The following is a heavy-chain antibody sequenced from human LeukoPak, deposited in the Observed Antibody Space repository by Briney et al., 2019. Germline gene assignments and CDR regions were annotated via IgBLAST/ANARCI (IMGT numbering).Heavy chain of an antibody. Sequence: GASVKVSCKASGYTFTSHDINWVRQATGQGLEWMGWMNPNSGNTGYAQKFQGRVTMTRNTSISTAYMELSSLRSEDTAVYYCARGHILTGYYPYYFDYWGQGTLVTVSS. D-gene: IGHD3-9*01. CDR2: MNPNSGNT. CDR3: ARGHILTGYYPYYFDY. CDR1: GYTFTSHD. V-gene: IGHV1-8*01. J-gene: IGHJ4*02.